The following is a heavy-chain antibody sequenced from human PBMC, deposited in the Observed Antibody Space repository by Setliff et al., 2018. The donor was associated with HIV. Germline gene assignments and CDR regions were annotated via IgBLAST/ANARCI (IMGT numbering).Heavy chain of an antibody. Sequence: PSETLSLTCTVSGGSVGSGSYYWSWSRQPPGKGLEYIGYIYYTWSTTYNPSLKSRVSMSIDTSKNQFSLRLTSVTAADTAVYYCARDPPGHGDSNDYWGQGTLVTVSS. CDR3: ARDPPGHGDSNDY. CDR2: IYYTWST. J-gene: IGHJ4*02. D-gene: IGHD4-17*01. V-gene: IGHV4-61*01. CDR1: GGSVGSGSYY.